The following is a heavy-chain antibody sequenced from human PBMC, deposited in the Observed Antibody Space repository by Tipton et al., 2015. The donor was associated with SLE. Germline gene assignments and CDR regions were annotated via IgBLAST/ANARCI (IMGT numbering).Heavy chain of an antibody. V-gene: IGHV4-34*10. CDR3: VRLELPATKADY. D-gene: IGHD5-24*01. J-gene: IGHJ4*02. Sequence: TLSLTCSVYGGFFSDYYWSWIRQSPGKGLEWIGEINHSGVPNYNSFFLSRLTISVDTSKNQFSLKLSSVTAADTAVYYCVRLELPATKADYWGPGTLVTVSS. CDR2: INHSGVP. CDR1: GGFFSDYY.